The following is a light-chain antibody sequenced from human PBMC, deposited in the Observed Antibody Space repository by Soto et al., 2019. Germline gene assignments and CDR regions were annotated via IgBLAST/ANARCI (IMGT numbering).Light chain of an antibody. CDR3: HQYAFSPLT. J-gene: IGKJ4*01. V-gene: IGKV3-20*01. Sequence: EIVLTQSPGTLSLSPGERATRSCRASQSVGNNFLAWYQQKPGQPPRLLVFHASTRATGIPDRFSGGGSGADFSLIISRLEPEDFAVYYCHQYAFSPLTFGGGTKVEIK. CDR2: HAS. CDR1: QSVGNNF.